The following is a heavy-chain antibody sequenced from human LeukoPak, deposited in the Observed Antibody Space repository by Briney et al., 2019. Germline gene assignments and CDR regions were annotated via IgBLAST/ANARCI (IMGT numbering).Heavy chain of an antibody. Sequence: GGSLRLSCAASGFIFSKYAMHWVRQTPGKGLEWVGRIKSKIDGGAIDYAAPVKGRFTISRDDSRNTLYLQMNSLKTEDTAVYYCTTRRQDGCWGQGTLVTVS. J-gene: IGHJ4*02. CDR1: GFIFSKYA. D-gene: IGHD6-25*01. CDR2: IKSKIDGGAI. V-gene: IGHV3-15*01. CDR3: TTRRQDGC.